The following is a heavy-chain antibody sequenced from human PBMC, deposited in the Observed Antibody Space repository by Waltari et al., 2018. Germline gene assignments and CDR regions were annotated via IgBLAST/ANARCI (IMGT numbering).Heavy chain of an antibody. CDR3: VAYYYGSGSYYIFRYYGMDV. CDR2: FDPEDGET. CDR1: GYTLTELS. D-gene: IGHD3-10*01. J-gene: IGHJ6*02. Sequence: QVQLVQSGAEVKKPGASVKVSCKVSGYTLTELSMHWVRQAPGHGLGWMGGFDPEDGETIYAQKFQGRVTMTEDTSTDTAYMELSSLRSEDTAVYYCVAYYYGSGSYYIFRYYGMDVWGQGTTVTVSS. V-gene: IGHV1-24*01.